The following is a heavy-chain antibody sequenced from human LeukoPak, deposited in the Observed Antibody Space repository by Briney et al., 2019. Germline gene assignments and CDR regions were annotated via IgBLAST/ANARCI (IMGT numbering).Heavy chain of an antibody. CDR1: GGSFSGYY. V-gene: IGHV4-59*10. CDR2: IYTSGST. J-gene: IGHJ4*02. CDR3: ARTYGSGSPFDY. D-gene: IGHD3-10*01. Sequence: SETLSLTCAVYGGSFSGYYWSWIRQPAGKGLEWIGRIYTSGSTNYNPSLKSRVTMSVDTSKNQFSLKLSSVTAADTAVYYCARTYGSGSPFDYWGQGTLVTVSS.